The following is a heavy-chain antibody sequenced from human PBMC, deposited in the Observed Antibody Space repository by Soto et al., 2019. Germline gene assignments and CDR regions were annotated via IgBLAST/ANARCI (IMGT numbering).Heavy chain of an antibody. CDR2: IYYSGST. V-gene: IGHV4-39*01. CDR1: GGSISSSSYY. CDR3: ARHVSRASRLDY. Sequence: SETLSLTCTVSGGSISSSSYYWGWIRQPPGKGLEWIGSIYYSGSTYYNPSLKSRVTISVDTSKNQFSLKLSSVTAADTAVYYCARHVSRASRLDYWGQGTLVTISS. J-gene: IGHJ4*02.